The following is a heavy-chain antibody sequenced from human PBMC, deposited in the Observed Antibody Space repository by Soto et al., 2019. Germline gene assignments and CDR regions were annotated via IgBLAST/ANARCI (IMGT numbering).Heavy chain of an antibody. V-gene: IGHV1-3*01. Sequence: ASVKVSCKASGYTFTSYAMHWVRQAPGQRLEWMGWINAGNGNTKYAQELQGRVTITRDTSASTAYMELRSLRSDDTAVYYCAREERIYDILTGYYLGPHYYYGMDVWGQGTTVTVSS. CDR1: GYTFTSYA. CDR3: AREERIYDILTGYYLGPHYYYGMDV. D-gene: IGHD3-9*01. CDR2: INAGNGNT. J-gene: IGHJ6*02.